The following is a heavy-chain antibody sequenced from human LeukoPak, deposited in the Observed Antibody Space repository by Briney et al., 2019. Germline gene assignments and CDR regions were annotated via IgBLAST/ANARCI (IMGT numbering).Heavy chain of an antibody. CDR2: IYYSGST. Sequence: SETLSLTCTVSGGSISSSSYYWGWIRQPPGKGLEWIGSIYYSGSTYYNPSLKSRVTISVDTSKNQFSLKLSSVTAADTAVYYCARGGRQLVPYNWFDPWGQGTLVTVSS. D-gene: IGHD6-6*01. J-gene: IGHJ5*02. CDR1: GGSISSSSYY. CDR3: ARGGRQLVPYNWFDP. V-gene: IGHV4-39*07.